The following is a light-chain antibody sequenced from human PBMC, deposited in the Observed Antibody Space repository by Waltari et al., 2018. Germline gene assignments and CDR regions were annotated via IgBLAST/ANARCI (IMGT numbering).Light chain of an antibody. V-gene: IGLV3-19*01. CDR3: NSRDSNNNRVF. CDR1: SLRRSY. Sequence: SSELTQDPAVSVALGQTVSITCQGDSLRRSYASWYQQKPRKAPLLVIYCKNSRPSGIPDRFSGSSSGNTASLTITGAQAEDEADYYCNSRDSNNNRVFFGGGTKLTVL. J-gene: IGLJ2*01. CDR2: CKN.